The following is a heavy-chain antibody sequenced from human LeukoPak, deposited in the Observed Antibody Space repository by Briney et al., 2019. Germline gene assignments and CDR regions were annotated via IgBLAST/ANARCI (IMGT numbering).Heavy chain of an antibody. CDR2: INSGGST. Sequence: GGSLRLSCAASGFTFSSYAMSWVRQAPGKGLEWVSLINSGGSTYYADSGKGRFTISRDNSKNTLYLQMNSLRVEDTAVYYCARGMTTVTTGGDAFDIWGQGTMVTVSS. J-gene: IGHJ3*02. D-gene: IGHD4-17*01. CDR3: ARGMTTVTTGGDAFDI. CDR1: GFTFSSYA. V-gene: IGHV3-53*01.